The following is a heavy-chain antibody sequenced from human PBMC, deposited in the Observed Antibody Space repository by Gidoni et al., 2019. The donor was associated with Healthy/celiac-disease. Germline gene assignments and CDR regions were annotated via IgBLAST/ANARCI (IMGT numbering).Heavy chain of an antibody. V-gene: IGHV3-33*01. CDR2: IWYDGSNK. CDR1: GFTFSSYG. Sequence: VQLVESGGGVVQPGRSLRLSCEASGFTFSSYGMHWVRQAPGKGLEWVAVIWYDGSNKYYADSVKGRFTISRDNSKNTLYLQMNSLRAEDTAVYYCARTTIAVAGIRGADAFDIWGQGTMVTVSS. CDR3: ARTTIAVAGIRGADAFDI. J-gene: IGHJ3*02. D-gene: IGHD6-19*01.